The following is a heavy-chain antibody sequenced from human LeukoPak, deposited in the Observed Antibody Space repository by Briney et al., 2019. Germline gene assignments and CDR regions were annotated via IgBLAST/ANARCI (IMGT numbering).Heavy chain of an antibody. CDR3: ASYLGGPATNWYFDL. J-gene: IGHJ2*01. D-gene: IGHD3-3*01. Sequence: KPSETLSLTCAVYGGSFSGYYWSWIRQPPGKGLEWIGEINHSGSTNYNPSLKSRVTISVDTSKNQFSLKLSSVTAADTAVYYCASYLGGPATNWYFDLWGRGTLVTVSS. CDR1: GGSFSGYY. CDR2: INHSGST. V-gene: IGHV4-34*01.